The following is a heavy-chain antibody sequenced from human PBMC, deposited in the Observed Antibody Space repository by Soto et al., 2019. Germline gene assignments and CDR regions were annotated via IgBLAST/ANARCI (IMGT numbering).Heavy chain of an antibody. V-gene: IGHV3-66*01. CDR3: ASTRPHYYGNI. Sequence: GGSLRLSCAASGFTVSSNYMSWVRQAPGKGLEWVSVIYSGGSTYYADSVKGRFTISRDNSKNTLYLQMNSLRAEDTAVYYCASTRPHYYGNIWGQGTLVTVSS. J-gene: IGHJ4*02. CDR2: IYSGGST. CDR1: GFTVSSNY. D-gene: IGHD3-10*01.